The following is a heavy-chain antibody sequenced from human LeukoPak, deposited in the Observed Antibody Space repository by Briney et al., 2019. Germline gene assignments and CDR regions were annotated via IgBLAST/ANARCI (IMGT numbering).Heavy chain of an antibody. CDR1: GFTFSSYA. J-gene: IGHJ6*02. V-gene: IGHV3-21*01. CDR2: ISSSSSYI. Sequence: GRSLRLSCAASGFTFSSYAMHWVRQAPGKGLEWVSSISSSSSYIYYADSVKGRFTISRDNAKNSLYLQMNSLRAEDTAVYYCARDFIVATIHYGMDVWGQGTTVTVSS. D-gene: IGHD5-12*01. CDR3: ARDFIVATIHYGMDV.